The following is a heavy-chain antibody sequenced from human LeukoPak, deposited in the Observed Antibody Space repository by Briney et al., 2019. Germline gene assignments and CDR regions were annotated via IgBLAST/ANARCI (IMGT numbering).Heavy chain of an antibody. CDR1: GYRFTSYW. CDR2: IYPADSDT. D-gene: IGHD6-13*01. Sequence: GESLKISCKGSGYRFTSYWIGWGRQMPGKGLEGMGIIYPADSDTRYSPSFQGQVTISAEKSNSTAYLQWSSLKASDTAMYYCARPYNSWPGSFDYWGQGTLVTVSS. V-gene: IGHV5-51*01. CDR3: ARPYNSWPGSFDY. J-gene: IGHJ4*02.